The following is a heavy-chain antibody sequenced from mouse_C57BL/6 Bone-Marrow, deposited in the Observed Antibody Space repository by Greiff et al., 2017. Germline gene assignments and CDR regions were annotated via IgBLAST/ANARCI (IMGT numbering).Heavy chain of an antibody. CDR3: TFNWDEEKGDY. CDR1: GFTFSDAW. V-gene: IGHV6-6*01. D-gene: IGHD4-1*02. CDR2: IRNKANNHAT. J-gene: IGHJ2*01. Sequence: EVHLVESGGGLVQPGGSMKLSCAASGFTFSDAWMDWVRQSPEKGLEWVAEIRNKANNHATYYAESVKGRFTISRDDSKSSVYLQMNSLRAEDTGIYYCTFNWDEEKGDYWGQGTTLTVSS.